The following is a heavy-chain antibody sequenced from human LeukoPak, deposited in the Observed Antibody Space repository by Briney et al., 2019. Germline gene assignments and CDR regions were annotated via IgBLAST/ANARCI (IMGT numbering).Heavy chain of an antibody. CDR3: ARERDYDSSGLFDY. V-gene: IGHV4-59*01. CDR1: GGSFSGYY. D-gene: IGHD3-22*01. Sequence: TSSETLSLTCAVYGGSFSGYYWNWIRQPPGKGLEWIGYIYYSGSTNYNPSLKSRVTISVDTSKNQFSLKLSSVTAADTAVYYCARERDYDSSGLFDYWGQGTLVTVSS. J-gene: IGHJ4*02. CDR2: IYYSGST.